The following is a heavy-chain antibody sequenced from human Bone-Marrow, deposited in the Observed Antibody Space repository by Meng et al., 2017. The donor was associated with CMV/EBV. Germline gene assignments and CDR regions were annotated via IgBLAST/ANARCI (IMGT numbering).Heavy chain of an antibody. D-gene: IGHD4-23*01. CDR2: IWYDGSNK. J-gene: IGHJ4*02. V-gene: IGHV3-33*06. CDR1: GFTFSSYG. Sequence: GESLKISCAASGFTFSSYGVHWVRQAPGKGLEWVAVIWYDGSNKYYADSVKGRFTISRDNSKNTLYLQMNSLRAEDTAVYYCAKGRLYGGNSHFDYWGQGTLVTVSS. CDR3: AKGRLYGGNSHFDY.